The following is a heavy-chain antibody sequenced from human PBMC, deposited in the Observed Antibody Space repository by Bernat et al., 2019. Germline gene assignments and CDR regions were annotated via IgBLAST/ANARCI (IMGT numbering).Heavy chain of an antibody. CDR1: GDTVSSNSAA. CDR2: TYYRSKWYY. J-gene: IGHJ4*02. V-gene: IGHV6-1*01. CDR3: KRGWGGGVGGFDY. Sequence: QVQLQQSGPGLVKPSQTLSLTCAISGDTVSSNSAAWNWIRQSPSRGLEWLGRTYYRSKWYYDYAVSVKSRITTTPDTPKTQFSLRLSAVTPEDRAVYYCKRGWGGGVGGFDYWGQGTLVTVSS. D-gene: IGHD1-26*01.